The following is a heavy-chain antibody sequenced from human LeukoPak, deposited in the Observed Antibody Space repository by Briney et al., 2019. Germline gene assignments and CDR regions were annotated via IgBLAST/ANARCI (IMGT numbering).Heavy chain of an antibody. Sequence: SETLSLTCAVYGGSFSGYYWSWIRQPPGKGLEWIEEINHSGSTNYNPSLKSRVTISVDTSKNQFSLKLSSVTAANTAVYYCARDTYYYDSSGYEYYFDYWGQGTLVTVSS. V-gene: IGHV4-34*01. J-gene: IGHJ4*02. CDR3: ARDTYYYDSSGYEYYFDY. CDR2: INHSGST. D-gene: IGHD3-22*01. CDR1: GGSFSGYY.